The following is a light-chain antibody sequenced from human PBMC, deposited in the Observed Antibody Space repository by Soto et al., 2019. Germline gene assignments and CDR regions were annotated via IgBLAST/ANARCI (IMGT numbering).Light chain of an antibody. J-gene: IGKJ1*01. CDR3: QQYNSDSRT. CDR2: KAS. CDR1: QSISAW. Sequence: DIQMTQSPSTLSASVGARVTITCRATQSISAWLAWYQQKPGKAPKLLIYKASSLESGVPSRFSGSGSGTEFTLTISSLQPDDFATYYCQQYNSDSRTFGQGTKVEIK. V-gene: IGKV1-5*03.